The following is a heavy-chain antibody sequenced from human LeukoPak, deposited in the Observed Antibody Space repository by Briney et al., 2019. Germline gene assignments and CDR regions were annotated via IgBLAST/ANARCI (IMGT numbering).Heavy chain of an antibody. J-gene: IGHJ4*02. D-gene: IGHD5-24*01. CDR2: IYTSGST. V-gene: IGHV4-61*02. Sequence: SETLSLTCTVSGGSISSGSCYWSWIRQPAGKGLEWIGRIYTSGSTNYNPSLKSRVTISVDTSKNQFSLKLSSVTAADTAVYYCAGGGQRWLQLSGDYYFDYWVQGTLVTVSS. CDR3: AGGGQRWLQLSGDYYFDY. CDR1: GGSISSGSCY.